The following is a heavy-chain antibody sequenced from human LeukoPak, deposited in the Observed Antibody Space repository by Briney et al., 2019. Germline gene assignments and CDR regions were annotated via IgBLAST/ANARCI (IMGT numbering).Heavy chain of an antibody. J-gene: IGHJ3*02. D-gene: IGHD3-22*01. Sequence: ASVKVSCKASGYTFTGYYMHWVRQAPGQGLEWMGWINPNSGGTNYAQKFQGRVTMTRDTSISTAYMELSRLRSDDTAVYYCARAYYYDFVDAFDIWSQGTMVTVSS. CDR1: GYTFTGYY. V-gene: IGHV1-2*02. CDR3: ARAYYYDFVDAFDI. CDR2: INPNSGGT.